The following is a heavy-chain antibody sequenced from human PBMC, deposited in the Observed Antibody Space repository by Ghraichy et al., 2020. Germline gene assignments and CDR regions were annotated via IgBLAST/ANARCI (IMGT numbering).Heavy chain of an antibody. CDR1: GFTFNTYV. CDR3: EKYARTAFTFDY. Sequence: GGSLRLSCVASGFTFNTYVMGWVRRAPGKGLEWVSTIGTVGDIYYADSVRGRFTISRDNSRHTLYLQMNSLRAEDTAVYYCEKYARTAFTFDYWGQGSLVTVSS. CDR2: IGTVGDI. J-gene: IGHJ4*02. V-gene: IGHV3-23*01. D-gene: IGHD3-3*02.